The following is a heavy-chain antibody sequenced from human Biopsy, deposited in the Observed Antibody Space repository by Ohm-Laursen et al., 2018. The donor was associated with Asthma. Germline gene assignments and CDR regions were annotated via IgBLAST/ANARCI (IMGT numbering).Heavy chain of an antibody. Sequence: GTLSLTCSVSGGSVSSAKYYWSWIRQPPGKGLEWIAYIFYSGATNYNPALKSRVAQSIDTSKSQFSLRLNSLSAADTAVYYCARGTIVAGIDYWGRGTLVTVSS. CDR3: ARGTIVAGIDY. V-gene: IGHV4-61*01. D-gene: IGHD5-12*01. CDR1: GGSVSSAKYY. J-gene: IGHJ4*02. CDR2: IFYSGAT.